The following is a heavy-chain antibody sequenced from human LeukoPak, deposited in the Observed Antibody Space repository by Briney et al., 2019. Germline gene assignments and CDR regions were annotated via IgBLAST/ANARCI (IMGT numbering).Heavy chain of an antibody. CDR1: VYTFTSYA. Sequence: TSVTVSLTSSVYTFTSYAMNWLRQAPEQGLEGMGWINTNTQNPTNTHGLTVRIVFSFDTSVSKAYLQICSLKAEDTAVYYCARAMEGRYCSSTSCYGSCYYYYGMDVWGKGTTVTVSS. D-gene: IGHD2-2*01. J-gene: IGHJ6*04. CDR3: ARAMEGRYCSSTSCYGSCYYYYGMDV. CDR2: INTNTQNP. V-gene: IGHV7-4-1*01.